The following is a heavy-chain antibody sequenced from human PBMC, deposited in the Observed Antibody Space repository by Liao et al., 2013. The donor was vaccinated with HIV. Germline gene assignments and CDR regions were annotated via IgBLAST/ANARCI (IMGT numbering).Heavy chain of an antibody. CDR2: TLYRGNT. Sequence: QLQLQESGPGLVKPSETLSLTCTVSGDSISSSRYYWGWIRQPPGKGPEWIGNTLYRGNTYYNPSLKSRVTISLDTSKNQFSLKLRSVTAADTAVYYCATQWGSGYDPFDDWGQGTLVTVSS. CDR3: ATQWGSGYDPFDD. V-gene: IGHV4-39*01. CDR1: GDSISSSRYY. D-gene: IGHD3-22*01. J-gene: IGHJ4*02.